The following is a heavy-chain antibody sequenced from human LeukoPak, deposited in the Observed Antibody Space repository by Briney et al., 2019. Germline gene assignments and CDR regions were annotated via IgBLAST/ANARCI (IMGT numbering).Heavy chain of an antibody. CDR2: ISYDGSNK. CDR3: ARDLSGISSGWYGSYYYYGMDV. J-gene: IGHJ6*02. Sequence: GGSLRLSCAASGFTFSSYAVHWVRQAPGKGLEWVAVISYDGSNKYYADSVKGRFTISRDNSKNTLYLQMNSLRAEDTAVYYCARDLSGISSGWYGSYYYYGMDVWGQGTTVTVSS. D-gene: IGHD6-19*01. V-gene: IGHV3-30-3*01. CDR1: GFTFSSYA.